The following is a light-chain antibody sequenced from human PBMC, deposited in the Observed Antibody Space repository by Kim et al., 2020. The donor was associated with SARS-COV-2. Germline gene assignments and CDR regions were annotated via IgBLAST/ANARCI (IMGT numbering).Light chain of an antibody. V-gene: IGKV1-5*01. CDR3: QQYNAYWA. CDR1: ESISIW. Sequence: SASVGDRVTITCRASESISIWLAWSQQKPCKAPRLLIYDASSLESGVPSRFSGSGSGTEFTLTISSLQPDDFATYYCQQYNAYWAFGQGTKVDIK. CDR2: DAS. J-gene: IGKJ1*01.